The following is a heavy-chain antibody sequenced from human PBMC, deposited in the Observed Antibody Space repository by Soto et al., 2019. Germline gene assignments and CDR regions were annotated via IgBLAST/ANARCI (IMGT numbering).Heavy chain of an antibody. CDR1: GYSFTTNW. D-gene: IGHD3-16*02. J-gene: IGHJ4*02. CDR3: ARHYHGFDY. Sequence: LGESLKISCKGSGYSFTTNWIAWVRQMPGKGLEWVGVIYFGDSDTRYSPSFQGQVTISVDKSITTAYLQWSSLKASDTAMYYCARHYHGFDYRGQGTPVTVSS. V-gene: IGHV5-51*01. CDR2: IYFGDSDT.